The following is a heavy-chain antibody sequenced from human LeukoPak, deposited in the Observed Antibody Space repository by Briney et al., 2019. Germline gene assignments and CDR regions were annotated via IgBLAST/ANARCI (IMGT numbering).Heavy chain of an antibody. V-gene: IGHV4-59*01. CDR1: GGSISSYY. Sequence: PSETLSLTCTVSGGSISSYYWSWIRQPPGKGLEWIGYIYYSGSTNYNPSLKSRVTISVDTSKNQFSLKLSSVTAADMAVYYCARDHVGYSSGYPYGMDVWGQGTTVTVSS. CDR3: ARDHVGYSSGYPYGMDV. J-gene: IGHJ6*02. CDR2: IYYSGST. D-gene: IGHD3-22*01.